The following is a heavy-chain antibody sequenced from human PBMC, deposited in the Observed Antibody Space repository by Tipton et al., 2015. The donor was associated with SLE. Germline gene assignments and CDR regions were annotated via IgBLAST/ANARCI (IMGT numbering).Heavy chain of an antibody. CDR2: ISAYNGNT. CDR1: GYTFTSYG. J-gene: IGHJ4*02. V-gene: IGHV1-18*04. Sequence: QLVQSGAEVKKPGASVKVSCKASGYTFTSYGISWVRQAPGQGLEWMGWISAYNGNTNYAQKLQGRVTMTTDTSTSTAYMELRSLRSDDTAVYYCARDTLKADYYDSSGDSYYFDYWGQGTLVTVSS. CDR3: ARDTLKADYYDSSGDSYYFDY. D-gene: IGHD3-22*01.